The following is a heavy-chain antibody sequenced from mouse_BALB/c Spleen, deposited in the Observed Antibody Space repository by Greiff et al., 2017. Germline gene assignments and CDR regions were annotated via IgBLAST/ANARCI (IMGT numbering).Heavy chain of an antibody. D-gene: IGHD3-3*01. Sequence: VQLQQSGAELARPGASVKMSCTASGYTFTSYTMHWVKQRPGQGLEWIGYINPSSGYTNYNQKFKDKATLTADKSSSTAYMQLSSLTSEDSAVYYCARGWGRGAMDYWGQGTSVTVSS. CDR2: INPSSGYT. V-gene: IGHV1-4*01. CDR3: ARGWGRGAMDY. CDR1: GYTFTSYT. J-gene: IGHJ4*01.